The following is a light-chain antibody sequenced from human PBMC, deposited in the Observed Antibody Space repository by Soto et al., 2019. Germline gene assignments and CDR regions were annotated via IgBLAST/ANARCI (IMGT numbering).Light chain of an antibody. V-gene: IGKV1-39*01. CDR2: AAS. Sequence: IQVTQSPSSLSASVGDSVTITCRASQSITTYLNWYQQKPGKAPKLLIFAASSLQRGVPSRFSGSGSETDFTLTISSLQPEDFAIYYCQQSYDTPWTFGRGTKVEIK. J-gene: IGKJ1*01. CDR1: QSITTY. CDR3: QQSYDTPWT.